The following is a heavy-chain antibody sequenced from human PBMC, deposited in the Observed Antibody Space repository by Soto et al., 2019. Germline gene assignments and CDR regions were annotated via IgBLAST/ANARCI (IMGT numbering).Heavy chain of an antibody. CDR2: IYTDDTT. D-gene: IGHD3-10*01. CDR1: GFAVSGNY. V-gene: IGHV3-53*01. Sequence: MQLVESGGGLIQPGGSLTLSCAATGFAVSGNYMTWVRQPPRQGLEWVSVIYTDDTTYCADSVKGRFTISRDTSKNTVYLHMSRLGVEDTAVYYCVRAPFPAGTHTNNAFDIWGPGTMVAVSS. CDR3: VRAPFPAGTHTNNAFDI. J-gene: IGHJ3*02.